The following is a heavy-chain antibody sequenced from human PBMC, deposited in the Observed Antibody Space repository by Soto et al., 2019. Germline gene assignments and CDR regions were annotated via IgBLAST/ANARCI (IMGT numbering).Heavy chain of an antibody. J-gene: IGHJ6*02. CDR1: GGTFSSYA. CDR3: ARRKVWLEDRADYYYGMDV. CDR2: IIPIFGTA. V-gene: IGHV1-69*01. Sequence: QVQLVQSGAEVKKPGSSVKVSCKASGGTFSSYAISWVRQAPGQGLEWMGGIIPIFGTANYAQKFQGRVTITADESTSTAYMELSSLRSEDTAVYYCARRKVWLEDRADYYYGMDVWGQGTTVTVSS. D-gene: IGHD1-26*01.